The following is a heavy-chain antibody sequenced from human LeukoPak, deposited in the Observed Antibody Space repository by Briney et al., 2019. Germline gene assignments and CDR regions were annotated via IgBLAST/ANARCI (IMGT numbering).Heavy chain of an antibody. D-gene: IGHD6-13*01. CDR1: GFTFSNYW. Sequence: HPGGSLRLSCATSGFTFSNYWTSWVRQAPGKGLEWVANIKQDGSEKYYVNSVKGRFTISRDNAKNSPYLQMNSLRAEDTAVYYCGSGSTWLPRGQGTLVTVSS. CDR2: IKQDGSEK. J-gene: IGHJ4*02. CDR3: GSGSTWLP. V-gene: IGHV3-7*01.